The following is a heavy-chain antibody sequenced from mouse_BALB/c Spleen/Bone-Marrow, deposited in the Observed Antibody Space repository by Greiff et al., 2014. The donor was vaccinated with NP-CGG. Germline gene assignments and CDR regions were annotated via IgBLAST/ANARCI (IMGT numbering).Heavy chain of an antibody. CDR2: ISSVSTTI. Sequence: EVQLQQSGGGLVQPGGSRKLSCAASGFTFSSFGMHWVRQAPEQGLEWIAYISSVSTTISYAVTVTGRFTISRDGPKNTLFLQLTSRRSEDTARYYCARRGYDDVDYWGQGATLTVSS. V-gene: IGHV5-17*02. CDR1: GFTFSSFG. CDR3: ARRGYDDVDY. D-gene: IGHD2-14*01. J-gene: IGHJ2*01.